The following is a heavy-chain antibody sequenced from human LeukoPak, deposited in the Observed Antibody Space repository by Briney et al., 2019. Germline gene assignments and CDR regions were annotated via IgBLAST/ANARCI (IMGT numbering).Heavy chain of an antibody. CDR1: GFTFSDYY. CDR3: AKASTTGEPTYYYYYYGMDV. Sequence: GGSLRLSCAASGFTFSDYYMSWIRQAPGKGLEWVSGISWNSGSIGYADSVKGRFTISRDNAKNSLYLQMNSLRAEDTALYYCAKASTTGEPTYYYYYYGMDVWGQGTTVTVSS. V-gene: IGHV3-9*01. CDR2: ISWNSGSI. J-gene: IGHJ6*02. D-gene: IGHD7-27*01.